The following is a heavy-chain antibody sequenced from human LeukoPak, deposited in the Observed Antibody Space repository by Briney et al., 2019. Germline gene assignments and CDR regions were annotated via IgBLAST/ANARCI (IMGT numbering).Heavy chain of an antibody. Sequence: PGGSLRLSCAASGFTFHDYAMHWVRQAPGKGLEWVSLILWNGGNTYYADSVKGRFTISRDNSKNSLYLQMNGLRAEDTALYYCAKDFFPSFTAAAGIGLGNWGQGTLVTVSS. CDR2: ILWNGGNT. CDR3: AKDFFPSFTAAAGIGLGN. CDR1: GFTFHDYA. J-gene: IGHJ4*02. V-gene: IGHV3-43D*03. D-gene: IGHD6-13*01.